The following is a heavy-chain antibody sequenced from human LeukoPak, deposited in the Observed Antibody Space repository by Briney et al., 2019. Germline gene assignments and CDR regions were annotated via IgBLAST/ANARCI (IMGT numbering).Heavy chain of an antibody. Sequence: PSETLSLTCTVSGGSISSGSYYWRWLRQPAGKGLEWLGRIYTSGSTNYNPSLKSRVTISVDTSKNQFSLKLSSVTAADTAVYYCAGQGSGGDSFYYWGQGTLGTVSS. CDR3: AGQGSGGDSFYY. J-gene: IGHJ4*02. D-gene: IGHD6-19*01. V-gene: IGHV4-61*02. CDR1: GGSISSGSYY. CDR2: IYTSGST.